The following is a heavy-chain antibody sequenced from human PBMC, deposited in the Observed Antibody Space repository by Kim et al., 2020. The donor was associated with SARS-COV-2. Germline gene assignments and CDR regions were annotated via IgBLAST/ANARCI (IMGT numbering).Heavy chain of an antibody. D-gene: IGHD5-12*01. J-gene: IGHJ6*02. CDR1: GYTFTSYA. CDR3: AREGGYGYNPLPDYYYGMDV. CDR2: INTNTGNP. Sequence: ASVKVSCKASGYTFTSYAMNWVRQAPGQGLEWLGWINTNTGNPTYAQGFTGRFVFSLDTSVSTAYLQISSLKAEDTAVYYCAREGGYGYNPLPDYYYGMDVWGQGTTVTVSS. V-gene: IGHV7-4-1*02.